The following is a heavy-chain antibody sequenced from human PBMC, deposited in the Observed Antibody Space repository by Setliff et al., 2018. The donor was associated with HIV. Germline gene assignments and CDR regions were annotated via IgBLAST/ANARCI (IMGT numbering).Heavy chain of an antibody. Sequence: SVKVSCKSSGGTFSSYGATWVRQAPGQGLEWMGGVIPLFGTEKVAQKFQGRVTITADESTNTAYMELSSLRSEDTAIYYCARPAVLISTDYYYYMDVWGQGTTVTVSS. CDR2: VIPLFGTE. V-gene: IGHV1-69*13. CDR3: ARPAVLISTDYYYYMDV. D-gene: IGHD6-19*01. J-gene: IGHJ6*02. CDR1: GGTFSSYG.